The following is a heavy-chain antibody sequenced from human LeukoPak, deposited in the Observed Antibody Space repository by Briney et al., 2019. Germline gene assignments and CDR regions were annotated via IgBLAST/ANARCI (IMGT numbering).Heavy chain of an antibody. J-gene: IGHJ4*02. Sequence: ASVKVSCKASGYTFTGYDMHWVRQAPGQGLEWMGWINPNSGGTNYAQKFQGRVTMTRDTSISTAYMELSRLRSDDTAVYYCARAVFRPAAVDYWGQGTLVTVSS. D-gene: IGHD2-2*01. CDR2: INPNSGGT. V-gene: IGHV1-2*02. CDR1: GYTFTGYD. CDR3: ARAVFRPAAVDY.